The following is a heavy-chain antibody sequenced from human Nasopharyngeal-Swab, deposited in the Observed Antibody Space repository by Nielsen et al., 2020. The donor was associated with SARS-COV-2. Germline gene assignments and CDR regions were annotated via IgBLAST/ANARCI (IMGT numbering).Heavy chain of an antibody. D-gene: IGHD3-9*01. CDR1: GFTFSSHG. V-gene: IGHV3-30*18. J-gene: IGHJ6*02. CDR2: ISYDGSNK. Sequence: GESLKISCAASGFTFSSHGMHWVRQAPGKGLEWVAVISYDGSNKYYADSVKGRFTISRDNSKNTLYLQMNSLRAEDTAVYYCAKDKRYFDWDGMDVWGQGTTVTVSS. CDR3: AKDKRYFDWDGMDV.